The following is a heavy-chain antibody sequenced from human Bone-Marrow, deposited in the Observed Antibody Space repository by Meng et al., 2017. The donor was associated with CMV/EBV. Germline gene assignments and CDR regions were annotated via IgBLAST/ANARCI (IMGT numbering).Heavy chain of an antibody. CDR2: ISYDGSNK. CDR1: GLTFSSNA. J-gene: IGHJ4*02. CDR3: ARGGDYDFWSGYLDY. V-gene: IGHV3-30*04. D-gene: IGHD3-3*01. Sequence: CGLTFSSNAMHWVRQAPGKGLEWVAVISYDGSNKYYADSVKGRFTISRDNSKNTLYLQMNSLRAEDTAVYYCARGGDYDFWSGYLDYWGQGTLVTVSS.